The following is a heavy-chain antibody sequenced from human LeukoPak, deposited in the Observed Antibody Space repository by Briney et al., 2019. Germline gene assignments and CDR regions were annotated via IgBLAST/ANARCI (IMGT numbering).Heavy chain of an antibody. D-gene: IGHD3-10*02. V-gene: IGHV3-48*04. CDR2: ISSSGSTI. CDR1: GFTFSSYG. J-gene: IGHJ6*04. Sequence: GGSLRLSCAASGFTFSSYGMHWVRQAPGKGLEWVSYISSSGSTIYYADSVEGRFTISRDNAKNSLYLQMNSLRAEDTAVYYCAELGITMIGGVWGKGTTVTISS. CDR3: AELGITMIGGV.